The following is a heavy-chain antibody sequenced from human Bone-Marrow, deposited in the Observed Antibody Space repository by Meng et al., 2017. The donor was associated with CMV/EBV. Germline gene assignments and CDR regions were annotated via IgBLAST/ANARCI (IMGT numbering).Heavy chain of an antibody. CDR2: IWYDGSNK. CDR1: GFTFSSYG. Sequence: GESLKISCAASGFTFSSYGMHWVRQAPGKGLEWVAVIWYDGSNKYYADSVKGRFTISRDNSKNTLYLQMNSLRAEDTAVYYCARGLYDFGGGRFDPWGQGPLVTVSS. V-gene: IGHV3-33*01. CDR3: ARGLYDFGGGRFDP. D-gene: IGHD3-3*01. J-gene: IGHJ5*02.